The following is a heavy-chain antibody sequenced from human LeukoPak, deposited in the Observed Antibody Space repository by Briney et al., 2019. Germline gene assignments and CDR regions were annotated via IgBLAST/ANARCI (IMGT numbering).Heavy chain of an antibody. CDR3: ARLFYYYDSSGNSNDAFDT. Sequence: GGSLRLSCAASGLTFSNAWMSWVRQAPGKGLEWVSVIYSGGSTYYADSVKGRFTISRDNSKNTLYLQMNSLRAEDTAVYYCARLFYYYDSSGNSNDAFDTWGQGTMVTVSS. CDR2: IYSGGST. CDR1: GLTFSNAW. J-gene: IGHJ3*02. V-gene: IGHV3-66*04. D-gene: IGHD3-22*01.